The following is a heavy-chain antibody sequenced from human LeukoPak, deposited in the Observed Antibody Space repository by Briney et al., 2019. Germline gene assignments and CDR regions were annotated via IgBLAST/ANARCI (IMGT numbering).Heavy chain of an antibody. CDR2: IYYSGST. Sequence: SETLSLTCTVSGGSISSYYWSWIRQPPGKGLEWIGYIYYSGSTNYNPSLKSRVTISVDTSKNQFSLKLSSVTAADTAVYYCATRETYDSKSTDWGQGTLVTVSS. V-gene: IGHV4-59*12. J-gene: IGHJ4*02. D-gene: IGHD3-22*01. CDR1: GGSISSYY. CDR3: ATRETYDSKSTD.